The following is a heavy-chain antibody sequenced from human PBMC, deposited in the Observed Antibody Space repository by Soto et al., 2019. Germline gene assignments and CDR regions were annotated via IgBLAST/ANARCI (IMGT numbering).Heavy chain of an antibody. D-gene: IGHD3-22*01. CDR3: ARAFRFYDSSGYPPGY. V-gene: IGHV1-3*01. Sequence: ASVKVSCKTSGYTFTSYAMHWVRQAPGQRLEWMGWINAGNGNTKYSQKFQGRVTITRDTSASTAYMELSSLRSEDTAVYYCARAFRFYDSSGYPPGYWGQGTLVTVSS. J-gene: IGHJ4*02. CDR1: GYTFTSYA. CDR2: INAGNGNT.